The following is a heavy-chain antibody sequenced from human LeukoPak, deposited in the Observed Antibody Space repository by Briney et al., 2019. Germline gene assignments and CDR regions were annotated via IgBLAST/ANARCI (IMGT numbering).Heavy chain of an antibody. Sequence: PSETLSLTCTVSGGFISSSSYYWGWIRQPPGKGLEWIGSIYYSGSTYHNPSLKSRVTISVDTSKNQFSLKLSSVTAADTAVYYCARVPRRYYYYMDVWGKGTTVTVSS. CDR3: ARVPRRYYYYMDV. CDR2: IYYSGST. J-gene: IGHJ6*03. CDR1: GGFISSSSYY. V-gene: IGHV4-39*07.